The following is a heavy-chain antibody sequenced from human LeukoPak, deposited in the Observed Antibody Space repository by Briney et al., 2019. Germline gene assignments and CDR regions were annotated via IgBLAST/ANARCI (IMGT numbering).Heavy chain of an antibody. Sequence: GGSLRLSCAASGFTFSSYSMNWVRQAPGKGLEWVSYISSSSSSIYYADSVMARFTISRDNDQNSLYLQMNSLRDEDTAVYYCVRDPNTYYYGSGDFVSRGQGTLVTVSS. CDR2: ISSSSSSI. CDR1: GFTFSSYS. CDR3: VRDPNTYYYGSGDFVS. D-gene: IGHD3-10*01. V-gene: IGHV3-48*02. J-gene: IGHJ4*02.